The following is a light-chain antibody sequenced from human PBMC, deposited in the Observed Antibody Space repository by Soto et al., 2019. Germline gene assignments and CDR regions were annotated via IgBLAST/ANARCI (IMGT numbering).Light chain of an antibody. Sequence: QAVVTQEPSLSVSPGGTVTLTCGLTSDSVSTTYYPSWYQQTPGQAPRTLIYSTNTRSSGVPDRFSGSILGNKAALTITGAQADDESHYYCVLYMGSGISVFGGGTKVTVL. CDR1: SDSVSTTYY. CDR2: STN. J-gene: IGLJ2*01. CDR3: VLYMGSGISV. V-gene: IGLV8-61*01.